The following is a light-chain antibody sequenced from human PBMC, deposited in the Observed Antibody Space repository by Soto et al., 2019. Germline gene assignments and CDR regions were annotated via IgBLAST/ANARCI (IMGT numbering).Light chain of an antibody. J-gene: IGKJ1*01. CDR1: QSVSSY. CDR3: QQYDNWPQT. CDR2: DAS. Sequence: ETVLTQSTGTLSLSPGERTTLSCRASQSVSSYLAWYQQKPGQAPRLLIHDASTRAPGIPARFSGSGSGTDFTLTISSLQSEDFAVYYCQQYDNWPQTFGQGTKVDIK. V-gene: IGKV3-15*01.